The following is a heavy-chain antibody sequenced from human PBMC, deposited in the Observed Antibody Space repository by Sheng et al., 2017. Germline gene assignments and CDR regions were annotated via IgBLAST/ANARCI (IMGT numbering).Heavy chain of an antibody. Sequence: QVQLVQSGAEVKKPGSSVKVSCKASGGTFSSYAISWVRQAPGQGLEWMGGIIPIFGTANYAQKFQGRVTITTDESTSTAYMELSSLRSEDTAVYYCARATPYYYDSSGYLSADYYYMDVWGKGTTVTVSS. D-gene: IGHD3-22*01. CDR2: IIPIFGTA. J-gene: IGHJ6*03. CDR1: GGTFSSYA. V-gene: IGHV1-69*05. CDR3: ARATPYYYDSSGYLSADYYYMDV.